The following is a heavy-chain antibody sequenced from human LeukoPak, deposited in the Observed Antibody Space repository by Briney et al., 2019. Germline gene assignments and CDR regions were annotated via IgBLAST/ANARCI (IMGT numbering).Heavy chain of an antibody. CDR2: ISGSSIYI. Sequence: GGSLRLSCAASGFTFSTYSMNWVRQAPGKGLEWVSSISGSSIYIYYADSVKGRFTISRDNAKNSLYLQMNSLRAEDTAVYYFARDPPFSDGSGYNYDNWGQETLVTVSS. D-gene: IGHD3-22*01. CDR3: ARDPPFSDGSGYNYDN. V-gene: IGHV3-21*01. J-gene: IGHJ4*02. CDR1: GFTFSTYS.